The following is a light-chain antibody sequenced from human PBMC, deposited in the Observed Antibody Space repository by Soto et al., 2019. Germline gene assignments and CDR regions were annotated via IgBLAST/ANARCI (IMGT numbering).Light chain of an antibody. V-gene: IGLV1-40*01. CDR2: RNH. J-gene: IGLJ2*01. Sequence: QSVLTQPPSVSGAPGQTVTISCTGSSSNIGAGNNVHWYQQLPGTAPKLLIYRNHNRPSGVPDRFSGSKSGTSASLAISGLQSDDEAEYYCAAWDDSLNGPVFGGGTKLTVL. CDR3: AAWDDSLNGPV. CDR1: SSNIGAGNN.